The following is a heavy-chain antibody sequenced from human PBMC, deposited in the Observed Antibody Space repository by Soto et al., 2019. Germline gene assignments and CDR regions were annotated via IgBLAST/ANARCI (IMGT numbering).Heavy chain of an antibody. V-gene: IGHV5-51*01. CDR1: GYTFTTYW. Sequence: GESLKISCKGSGYTFTTYWIGWVRQMPGKGLEWMAIINPTDSDTRYSPSFQGQVTISADRSTGTAYLQWSSLKASDTAVYYCVRPDSSGYYVYWGQGTLVTVSS. D-gene: IGHD3-22*01. J-gene: IGHJ4*02. CDR2: INPTDSDT. CDR3: VRPDSSGYYVY.